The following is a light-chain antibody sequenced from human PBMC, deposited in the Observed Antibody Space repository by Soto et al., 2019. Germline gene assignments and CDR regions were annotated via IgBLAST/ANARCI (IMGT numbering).Light chain of an antibody. Sequence: QSALTQPRSVSGSPGQSVTISCTGTSSDVGGYNYVSWYQQHPGKAPKLMIYDVARRPSGVPDRFSGSKSGNTASLTISGLQAEDEADYYCCSYGGSYTVVFGGGTKLNVL. CDR2: DVA. CDR1: SSDVGGYNY. CDR3: CSYGGSYTVV. J-gene: IGLJ2*01. V-gene: IGLV2-11*01.